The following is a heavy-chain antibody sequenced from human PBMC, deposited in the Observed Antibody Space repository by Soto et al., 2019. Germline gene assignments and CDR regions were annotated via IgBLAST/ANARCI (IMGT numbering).Heavy chain of an antibody. J-gene: IGHJ4*02. V-gene: IGHV1-18*01. Sequence: QVQLVQSGAEVKKPGASVKVSCKASGYTFTSYGISWVRQAPGQGLEWMGRISGYNGNSNYAQNLQGRVTMTTDTSTSTAYMELRSLRCDDTAVYYCAREDIQDIVVVVVAPEGLGYWGQGTLVTVSS. CDR1: GYTFTSYG. CDR2: ISGYNGNS. CDR3: AREDIQDIVVVVVAPEGLGY. D-gene: IGHD2-15*01.